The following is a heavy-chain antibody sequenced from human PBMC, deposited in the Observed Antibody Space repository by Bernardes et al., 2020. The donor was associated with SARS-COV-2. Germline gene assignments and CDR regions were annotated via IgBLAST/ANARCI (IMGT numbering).Heavy chain of an antibody. V-gene: IGHV1-18*01. D-gene: IGHD1-20*01. CDR3: ATGIIGTTSSYWFDP. J-gene: IGHJ5*02. Sequence: ASVKVSCKASGYNFTTYRLNWVRQAPGQGLEWMGWISPYNGHTNYAQKLQGRVIMTTDTPRSTAYMELRSLRSDDTAVYYCATGIIGTTSSYWFDPWGQGTLVTVSS. CDR1: GYNFTTYR. CDR2: ISPYNGHT.